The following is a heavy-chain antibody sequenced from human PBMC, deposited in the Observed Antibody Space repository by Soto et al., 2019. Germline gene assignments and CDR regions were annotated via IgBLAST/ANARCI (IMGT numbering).Heavy chain of an antibody. J-gene: IGHJ4*02. CDR1: GGTFSSYA. CDR3: ARNGYSYGAFDY. V-gene: IGHV1-69*06. Sequence: QVQLVQSGAEVKKPGSSVKVSCKASGGTFSSYAISWVRQAPGQGLEWMGGIIPIFGTANYAQKFQGRVTITADKSPSTADMELSSLRSEDTAVYYCARNGYSYGAFDYWGQGTLVSVSS. D-gene: IGHD5-18*01. CDR2: IIPIFGTA.